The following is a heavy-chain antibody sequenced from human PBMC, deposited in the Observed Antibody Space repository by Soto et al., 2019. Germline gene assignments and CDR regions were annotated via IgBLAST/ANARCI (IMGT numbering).Heavy chain of an antibody. V-gene: IGHV3-64D*06. CDR1: GFTCSSYA. CDR2: ISTNGGST. Sequence: ARGAVRLTCSASGFTCSSYAKHWVRQAPGKGLEYVSSISTNGGSTHYADSVKGRFTISRDNSKNTQYLQMSSLRADDTAVYYCVKGEYYYDSSGYYPFDYWGQGTLVTVSS. D-gene: IGHD3-22*01. J-gene: IGHJ4*02. CDR3: VKGEYYYDSSGYYPFDY.